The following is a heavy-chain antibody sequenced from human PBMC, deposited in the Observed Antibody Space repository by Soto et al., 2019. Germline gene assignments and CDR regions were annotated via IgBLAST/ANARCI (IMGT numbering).Heavy chain of an antibody. Sequence: GGSLRLSCAASGFTFSSYSMNWVRQAPGKGLEWVSYISSSSTIYYADSVKGRFTISRDNAKNSLYLQMNSLRDEDTAVYYCARPYYGSGSYNSDGYYYYGMDVWGQGTTVTVSS. D-gene: IGHD3-10*01. V-gene: IGHV3-48*02. CDR1: GFTFSSYS. CDR2: ISSSSTI. J-gene: IGHJ6*02. CDR3: ARPYYGSGSYNSDGYYYYGMDV.